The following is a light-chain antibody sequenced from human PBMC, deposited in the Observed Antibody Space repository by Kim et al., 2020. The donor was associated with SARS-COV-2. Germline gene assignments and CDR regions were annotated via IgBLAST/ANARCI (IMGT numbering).Light chain of an antibody. CDR2: QDS. V-gene: IGLV3-1*01. CDR3: QAWDSSSSVV. Sequence: VSPGQTATITCSGDRLGDKYACWYQQKPGHSPVLVIYQDSKRPSGIPGRFSGSNSGDTANLTISGTQAMDEADYYCQAWDSSSSVVFGGGTQLTVL. J-gene: IGLJ2*01. CDR1: RLGDKY.